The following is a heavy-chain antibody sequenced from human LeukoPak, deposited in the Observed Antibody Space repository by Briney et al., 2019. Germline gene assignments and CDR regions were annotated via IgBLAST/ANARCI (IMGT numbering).Heavy chain of an antibody. CDR3: AREFDYYGSGSHYGMDV. CDR2: ISAYNGNT. D-gene: IGHD3-10*01. V-gene: IGHV1-18*01. CDR1: GYTFTSYG. J-gene: IGHJ6*02. Sequence: ASVTVSCTASGYTFTSYGISWVRQAPGQGLEWMGWISAYNGNTNYAQKLQGRVTMTTDTSTSTAYMELRSLRSDDTAVYYCAREFDYYGSGSHYGMDVWGQGTTVTVSS.